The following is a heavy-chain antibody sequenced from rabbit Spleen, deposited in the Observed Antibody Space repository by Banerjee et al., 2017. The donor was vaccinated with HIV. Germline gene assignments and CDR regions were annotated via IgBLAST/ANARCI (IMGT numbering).Heavy chain of an antibody. CDR2: IYTANSKT. CDR3: ARDLDGVIGWNFGW. Sequence: QSLEESGGDLVKPGTSLTLTCTASGFSFISGYYMCWVRQAPGKGLEWIACIYTANSKTYYANWAKGRFTISKTSSTTVTLQMTSLTVADTATYFCARDLDGVIGWNFGWWGPGTLVTVS. CDR1: GFSFISGYY. D-gene: IGHD1-1*01. J-gene: IGHJ4*01. V-gene: IGHV1S40*01.